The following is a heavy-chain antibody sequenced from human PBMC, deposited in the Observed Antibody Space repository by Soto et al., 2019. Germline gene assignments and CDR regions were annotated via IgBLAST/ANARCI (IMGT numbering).Heavy chain of an antibody. CDR3: ARRGGSCLLGPGYYYGMDV. CDR1: GYSFTSYW. CDR2: IYPGDSDT. V-gene: IGHV5-51*01. J-gene: IGHJ6*02. D-gene: IGHD2-15*01. Sequence: GESLKISCKGSGYSFTSYWIGWVRQMPGKGLEWMGIIYPGDSDTRYSPSFQGQVTISADKSISTAYLQWSSLKASDTAMYYCARRGGSCLLGPGYYYGMDVWGQGTTVTVSS.